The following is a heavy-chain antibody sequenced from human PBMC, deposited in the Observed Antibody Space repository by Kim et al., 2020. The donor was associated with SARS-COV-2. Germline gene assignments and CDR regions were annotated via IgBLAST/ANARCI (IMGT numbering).Heavy chain of an antibody. CDR3: ATYQRTAAPDY. J-gene: IGHJ4*02. Sequence: GGSLRLSCAASGFTFSSYAMNWVRQAPGKGLEWVSTISFGGGSTYYVDSVRGRFTISRDNSKNTLYLQMNSLRAEDTAVYYCATYQRTAAPDYWGQGTLVTVSS. D-gene: IGHD6-13*01. V-gene: IGHV3-23*01. CDR1: GFTFSSYA. CDR2: ISFGGGST.